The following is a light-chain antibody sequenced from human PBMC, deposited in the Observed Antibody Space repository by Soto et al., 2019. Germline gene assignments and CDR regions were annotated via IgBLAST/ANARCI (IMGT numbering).Light chain of an antibody. V-gene: IGKV1-39*01. CDR3: QQTVSSPYT. Sequence: DIQMTQSPSSLSASVGDRVTITCRASQSISAYLNWYQQKPGKAPKLLMFAASTLQTGVPSRFSGSGSGTHFTLTIGVLQPEDFATYYCQQTVSSPYTLAQGTKLEI. CDR1: QSISAY. CDR2: AAS. J-gene: IGKJ2*01.